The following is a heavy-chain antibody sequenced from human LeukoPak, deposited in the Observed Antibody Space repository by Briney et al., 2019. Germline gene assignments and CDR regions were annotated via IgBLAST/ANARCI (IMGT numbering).Heavy chain of an antibody. CDR3: ATGTHSSGWDNYYYYMDV. J-gene: IGHJ6*03. CDR2: IMPIFGTA. Sequence: ASVKVSCKASGGTFSSYAISWVRQAPGQGLEWMGGIMPIFGTANYAQKFQGRVTITADESTSTAYMELSSLRSEDTAVYYCATGTHSSGWDNYYYYMDVWGKGTTVTISS. D-gene: IGHD6-19*01. CDR1: GGTFSSYA. V-gene: IGHV1-69*13.